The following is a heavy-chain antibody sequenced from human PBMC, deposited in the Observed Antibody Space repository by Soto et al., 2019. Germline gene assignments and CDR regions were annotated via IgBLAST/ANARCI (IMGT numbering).Heavy chain of an antibody. V-gene: IGHV3-21*01. CDR2: ISSSSSYI. CDR3: ARDSYDFWSGYYNYYYYYGMDV. Sequence: EVQLVESGGGLVKPGGSLRLSCAASGFTFSSYSMNWVRQAPGKGLEWVSSISSSSSYIYYADSVKGRFTISRDNAKNSLYLQMNSLRAEDTAVYYCARDSYDFWSGYYNYYYYYGMDVW. CDR1: GFTFSSYS. J-gene: IGHJ6*01. D-gene: IGHD3-3*01.